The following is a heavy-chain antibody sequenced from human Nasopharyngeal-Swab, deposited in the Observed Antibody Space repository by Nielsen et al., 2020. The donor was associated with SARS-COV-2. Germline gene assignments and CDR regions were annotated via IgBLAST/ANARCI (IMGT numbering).Heavy chain of an antibody. V-gene: IGHV1-18*01. CDR1: GYTFTSYG. D-gene: IGHD3-10*01. J-gene: IGHJ4*02. CDR2: ISAYNGNT. CDR3: ARGTMVRGVIISDPLY. Sequence: ASVKVSCKASGYTFTSYGISWVRQAPGQGLEWMGWISAYNGNTNYAQKLQGRVTMTTDTSTNTAYMELSSLRSEDTAVYYCARGTMVRGVIISDPLYWGQGTLVTVSS.